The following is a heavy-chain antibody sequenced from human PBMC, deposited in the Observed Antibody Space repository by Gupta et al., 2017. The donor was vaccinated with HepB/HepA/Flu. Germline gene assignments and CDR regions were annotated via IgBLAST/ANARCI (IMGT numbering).Heavy chain of an antibody. CDR2: IIPMFGTT. J-gene: IGHJ1*01. D-gene: IGHD2-2*01. V-gene: IGHV1-69*06. Sequence: QVQLVQSGAEVKKPGSSVKVSCKASGGTFSNYAISWVRQAPGQGLEWMGQIIPMFGTTNYAQKFQGRVTITADKSTNTAYMELNSLRFEDTAVYYCARRGYCRSSSCYWGQGTLVTVSS. CDR3: ARRGYCRSSSCY. CDR1: GGTFSNYA.